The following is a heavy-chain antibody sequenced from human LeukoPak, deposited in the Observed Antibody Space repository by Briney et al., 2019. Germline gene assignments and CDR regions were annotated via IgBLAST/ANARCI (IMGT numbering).Heavy chain of an antibody. D-gene: IGHD3-10*01. J-gene: IGHJ4*02. CDR2: ISFDSSHE. CDR3: ARPIDNGSGSYYFDY. CDR1: GFTFGSYG. V-gene: IGHV3-30*02. Sequence: GGSLRLSCAASGFTFGSYGMHWVRQAPGKGLEWVAFISFDSSHEYYGDSMRGRFTISRDNSKNTLHLQMNSLRPEDTAVYYCARPIDNGSGSYYFDYWGQGTLVTVS.